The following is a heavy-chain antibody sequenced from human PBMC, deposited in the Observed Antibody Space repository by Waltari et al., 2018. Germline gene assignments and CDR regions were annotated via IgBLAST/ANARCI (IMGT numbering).Heavy chain of an antibody. CDR1: GGSFSGYY. Sequence: QVQLQQWGAGLLKPSETLSLTCAVYGGSFSGYYWSWIRQATGKGLEGIGGINHSGTTNYNPSLKSRVPISVDTSANQFSRKLSSVTAADTAVYYCAREYILVWFGELLPYYFDYWGQGTLVTVSS. J-gene: IGHJ4*02. D-gene: IGHD3-10*01. V-gene: IGHV4-34*01. CDR2: INHSGTT. CDR3: AREYILVWFGELLPYYFDY.